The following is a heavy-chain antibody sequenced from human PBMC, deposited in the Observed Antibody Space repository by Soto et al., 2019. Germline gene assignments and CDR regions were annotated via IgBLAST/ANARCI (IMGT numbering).Heavy chain of an antibody. CDR3: ARYRERIAELGGGDP. J-gene: IGHJ5*02. D-gene: IGHD6-13*01. V-gene: IGHV3-48*01. Sequence: EVQLVESGGGLVQPRGSLRLSCAASGFTFSSYSMNWVRQAPGKGLEWVSYISSSSSTIYYADSVKGRFTNSRDNAKNPLYRQLNSLSAEDTAVYYCARYRERIAELGGGDPWCQGTVVTVSP. CDR2: ISSSSSTI. CDR1: GFTFSSYS.